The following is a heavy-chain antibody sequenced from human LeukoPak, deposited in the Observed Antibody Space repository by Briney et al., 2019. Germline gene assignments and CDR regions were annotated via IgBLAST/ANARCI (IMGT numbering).Heavy chain of an antibody. CDR3: ARESNGWYTHFDY. J-gene: IGHJ4*02. CDR1: GFTFSSYW. D-gene: IGHD6-19*01. Sequence: PGGSLRLSCAASGFTFSSYWMSWVRQAPGKGLEWVANINQAGTEKYYVDSVKGRFTISGDNAKNSLYLQMNSLRAEDTAVYYCARESNGWYTHFDYWGQGILVTVSS. V-gene: IGHV3-7*05. CDR2: INQAGTEK.